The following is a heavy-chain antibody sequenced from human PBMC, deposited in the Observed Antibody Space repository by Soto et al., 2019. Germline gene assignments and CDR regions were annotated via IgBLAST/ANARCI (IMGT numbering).Heavy chain of an antibody. D-gene: IGHD6-6*01. CDR2: MYYTGNK. CDR3: ARRSSSSLGSLFDP. J-gene: IGHJ5*02. CDR1: GGSISSSTYY. V-gene: IGHV4-39*01. Sequence: SETLSLTCTVSGGSISSSTYYWDWIRQPPGKGLEWIGAMYYTGNKNYNPSLESRVTMSVDTSKNQFSLKLSSVTPTDTAAYYCARRSSSSLGSLFDPWGRGILVTVST.